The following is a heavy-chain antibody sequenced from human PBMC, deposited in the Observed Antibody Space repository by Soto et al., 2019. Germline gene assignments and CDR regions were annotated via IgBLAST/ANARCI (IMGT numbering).Heavy chain of an antibody. Sequence: PGGSLRLSCAASGFTFSRYSMNWVRQAPGKGLEWVSSISTGSSYIYYADSVKGRFTISRDNAKNSLYLQMDSLRAEDTALYYCAIDRGGYDARSAFEIWGQGTMVPVSS. V-gene: IGHV3-21*04. J-gene: IGHJ3*02. CDR1: GFTFSRYS. D-gene: IGHD5-12*01. CDR3: AIDRGGYDARSAFEI. CDR2: ISTGSSYI.